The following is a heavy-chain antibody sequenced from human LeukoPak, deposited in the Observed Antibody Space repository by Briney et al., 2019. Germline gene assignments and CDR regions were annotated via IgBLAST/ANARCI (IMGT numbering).Heavy chain of an antibody. J-gene: IGHJ4*02. CDR1: GASISTFY. V-gene: IGHV4-59*01. CDR2: LFFGGST. D-gene: IGHD6-19*01. Sequence: SETLSLTCTVSGASISTFYWSWIRQPPGKGLEWIGYLFFGGSTNYNPSLKSRVTISSDTSKNQLSLKLTSVTAADTAVYYCARAGGGWSFDYLGQGTLVTVSS. CDR3: ARAGGGWSFDY.